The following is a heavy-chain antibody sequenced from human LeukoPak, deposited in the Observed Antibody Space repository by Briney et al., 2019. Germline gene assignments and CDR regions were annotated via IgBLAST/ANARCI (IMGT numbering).Heavy chain of an antibody. V-gene: IGHV1-24*01. CDR2: FDPEDGET. D-gene: IGHD2-15*01. J-gene: IGHJ4*02. CDR3: ATDYCSGGSCYLYFDY. Sequence: ASVKVSCKVSGYTLTELSMHWVRQAPGKGLEWMGGFDPEDGETIYAQKFQGRVTMTEDTSTDTAYMELSSLRSEDTAVYYCATDYCSGGSCYLYFDYWGQGTLVTVSS. CDR1: GYTLTELS.